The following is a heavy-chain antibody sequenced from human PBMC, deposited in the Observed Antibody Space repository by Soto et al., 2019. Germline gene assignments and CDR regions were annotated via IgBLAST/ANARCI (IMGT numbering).Heavy chain of an antibody. Sequence: EEQLVESGGALVRPGESLRLSCAASGISTSSYWMGWVRQAPGRGLEWVASIKKDGSEKYYMDSLKGRFTISRDNALNSSYLQMNSLRAEDTAVYFCVTGYHSDYWGQGTLVTVSS. CDR1: GISTSSYW. J-gene: IGHJ4*02. CDR3: VTGYHSDY. D-gene: IGHD5-18*01. CDR2: IKKDGSEK. V-gene: IGHV3-7*03.